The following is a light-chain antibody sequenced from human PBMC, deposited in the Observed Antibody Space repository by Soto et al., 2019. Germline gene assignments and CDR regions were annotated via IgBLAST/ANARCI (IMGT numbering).Light chain of an antibody. J-gene: IGLJ2*01. Sequence: QSVLTQPPSVSGAPGQRVTISCTGSSSNIGAGPKVHWYQQVPGTAPKLLIYDNNHRPSGVPDRFSGSTSGTSASLAITGLQAEDEADYYCQSYDNSLSGRVFGGGTKLTVL. CDR2: DNN. V-gene: IGLV1-40*01. CDR1: SSNIGAGPK. CDR3: QSYDNSLSGRV.